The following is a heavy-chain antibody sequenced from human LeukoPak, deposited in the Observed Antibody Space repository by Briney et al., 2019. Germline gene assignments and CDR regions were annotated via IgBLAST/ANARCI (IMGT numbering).Heavy chain of an antibody. Sequence: GGSLRLSCAASGFTFSSYAMSWVRQAPGKGLVWVSRVRPEGSDASYADSVTGRFTISRDNAENTLSLQMNSLRAEDTAVYYCARGGATTTINSLDYWGQGILVTVSS. D-gene: IGHD5-12*01. CDR2: VRPEGSDA. CDR1: GFTFSSYA. V-gene: IGHV3-74*01. CDR3: ARGGATTTINSLDY. J-gene: IGHJ4*02.